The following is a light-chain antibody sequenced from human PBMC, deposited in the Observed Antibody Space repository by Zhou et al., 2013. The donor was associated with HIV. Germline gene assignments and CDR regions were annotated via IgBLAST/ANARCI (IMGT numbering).Light chain of an antibody. V-gene: IGKV1-39*01. CDR1: QSIGAY. CDR2: AAS. Sequence: DTHMTQSPSSVSASVGDRVTITCRASQSIGAYVNWYQQKAGEAPKVLVFAASNLQSGVPSKFSGSGSGTDFTLTISNLQPEDIATYYCQQYKIYPLTFGGGTKVEIK. J-gene: IGKJ4*01. CDR3: QQYKIYPLT.